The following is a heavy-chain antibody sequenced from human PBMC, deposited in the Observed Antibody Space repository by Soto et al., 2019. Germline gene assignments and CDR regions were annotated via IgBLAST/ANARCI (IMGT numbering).Heavy chain of an antibody. CDR1: GFTVSSKY. CDR2: IQSGGPT. D-gene: IGHD1-26*01. J-gene: IGHJ6*04. Sequence: PGGSLRLSCAASGFTVSSKYMSWVRQAPGKGLEWVSLIQSGGPTYYADSVKGRFTISRDTSENTLHLQMDSLRAEDTAVYYCAGGDVLGGGAWSYWLSLDVWGKGTTVTGSS. CDR3: AGGDVLGGGAWSYWLSLDV. V-gene: IGHV3-66*01.